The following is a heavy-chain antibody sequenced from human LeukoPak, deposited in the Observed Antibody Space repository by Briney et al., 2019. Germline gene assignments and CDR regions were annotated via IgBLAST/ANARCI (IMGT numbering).Heavy chain of an antibody. CDR3: ARGFAAKIPEDSSGYSPIDY. CDR1: GGSISSSNW. CDR2: INHSGST. D-gene: IGHD3-22*01. J-gene: IGHJ4*02. Sequence: SETLSLTCAVSGGSISSSNWWSWVRQPPGKGLAWIGEINHSGSTNYNPSLKSRVTISVDTSKNQFSLKLSSVTAADTAVYYCARGFAAKIPEDSSGYSPIDYWGQGTLVTVSS. V-gene: IGHV4-4*02.